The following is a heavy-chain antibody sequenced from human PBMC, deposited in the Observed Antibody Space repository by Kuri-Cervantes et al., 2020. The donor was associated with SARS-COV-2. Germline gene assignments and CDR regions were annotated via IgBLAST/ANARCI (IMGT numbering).Heavy chain of an antibody. D-gene: IGHD3-3*01. CDR3: ARDPGYDFWSGYYPRGFDS. CDR2: INDDGDRT. V-gene: IGHV3-23*01. CDR1: GFSFNTYA. J-gene: IGHJ5*01. Sequence: GGSLRLSCEASGFSFNTYARSWVRQDPGKGLEWVSGINDDGDRTYYADSVKGRFTISRDNFKNTLYLQMNSLRAEDTAVYYCARDPGYDFWSGYYPRGFDSWGQGTLVTVSS.